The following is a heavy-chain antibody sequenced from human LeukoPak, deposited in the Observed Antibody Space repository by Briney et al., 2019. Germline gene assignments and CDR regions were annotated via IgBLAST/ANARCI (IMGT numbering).Heavy chain of an antibody. Sequence: PSETLSLTCTVSGGSISSGSYYWSWLRQPAGKGLEWIGRIYTSGSTNYNPSLKSRVTISVDTSKNQFSLKLSSVTAADTAVYYCARDEAYYDSSPLYLWGQGTLVTVSS. V-gene: IGHV4-61*02. CDR1: GGSISSGSYY. CDR2: IYTSGST. J-gene: IGHJ4*02. D-gene: IGHD3-22*01. CDR3: ARDEAYYDSSPLYL.